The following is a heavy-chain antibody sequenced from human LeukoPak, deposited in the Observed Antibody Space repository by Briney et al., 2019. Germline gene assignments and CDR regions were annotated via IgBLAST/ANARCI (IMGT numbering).Heavy chain of an antibody. D-gene: IGHD2/OR15-2a*01. CDR1: GGSISSTNYY. CDR2: ISYSGST. Sequence: PSETLSLTCTVSGGSISSTNYYWVWIRQPPGKGLEWIGSISYSGSTYYNPSLKSRVIISVDTSENQFSLKLNSVTATGTALYFCATRRFYRPFDYWGQGILVTVSS. CDR3: ATRRFYRPFDY. J-gene: IGHJ4*02. V-gene: IGHV4-39*01.